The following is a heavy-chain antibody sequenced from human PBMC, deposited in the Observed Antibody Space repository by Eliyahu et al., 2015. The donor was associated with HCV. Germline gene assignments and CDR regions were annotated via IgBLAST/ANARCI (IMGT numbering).Heavy chain of an antibody. Sequence: QVQLQESGPGLVKPSETLSLTCXVSGGSINNYYWTWIRQPPGKGLEWIGYIYYSGSTNYNPPLSSRVTISVDTSKNQFSLKLNSVTAADTAVYYCARHGGYCSSYGCRAPYYYFYGMDVWGQGTTVTVSS. D-gene: IGHD2-2*01. V-gene: IGHV4-59*08. CDR2: IYYSGST. J-gene: IGHJ6*02. CDR3: ARHGGYCSSYGCRAPYYYFYGMDV. CDR1: GGSINNYY.